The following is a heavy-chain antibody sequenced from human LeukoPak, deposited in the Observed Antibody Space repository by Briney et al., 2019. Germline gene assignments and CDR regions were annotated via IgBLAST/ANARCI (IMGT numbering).Heavy chain of an antibody. CDR3: AREPIVVVTATRSDGMDV. J-gene: IGHJ6*02. CDR2: INHSGST. D-gene: IGHD2-21*02. Sequence: PSETLSLTCAVYGGSFSGYYWSWIRQPPGKGLEWIGEINHSGSTNYNPSLKSRVTISVDTSKNQFSLKLSSVTAADTAVYYCAREPIVVVTATRSDGMDVWGQGTTVTVS. V-gene: IGHV4-34*01. CDR1: GGSFSGYY.